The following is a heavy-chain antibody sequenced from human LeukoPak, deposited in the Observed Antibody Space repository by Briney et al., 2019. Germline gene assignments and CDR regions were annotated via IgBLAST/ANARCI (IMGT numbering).Heavy chain of an antibody. CDR1: GFTFSSYA. CDR3: ARGAVDYGDYLPKYYYYMDV. Sequence: GGSLRLSCAASGFTFSSYAMHWVRQAPGKGLEWVAVISYDGSNKYYADSVKGRFTISRDNSKNTLYLQMNSLRAEDTAVYYCARGAVDYGDYLPKYYYYMDVWGKGTTVTVSS. D-gene: IGHD4-17*01. V-gene: IGHV3-30*04. CDR2: ISYDGSNK. J-gene: IGHJ6*03.